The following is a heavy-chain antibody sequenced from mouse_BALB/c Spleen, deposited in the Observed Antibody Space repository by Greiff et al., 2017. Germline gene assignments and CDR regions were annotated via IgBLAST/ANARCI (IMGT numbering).Heavy chain of an antibody. Sequence: EVQLVESGGGLVQPGGSLKLSCAASGFTFSSYTMSWVRQTPEKRLEWVAYISNGGGSTYYPDTVKGRFTISRDNAKNTLYLQMSSLKSEDTAMYYCARQGSMITTRYFDVWGAGTTVTVSA. D-gene: IGHD2-4*01. CDR2: ISNGGGST. CDR1: GFTFSSYT. J-gene: IGHJ1*01. CDR3: ARQGSMITTRYFDV. V-gene: IGHV5-12-2*01.